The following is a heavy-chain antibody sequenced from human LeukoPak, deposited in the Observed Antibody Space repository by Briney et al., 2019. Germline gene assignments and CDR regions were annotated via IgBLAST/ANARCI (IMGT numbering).Heavy chain of an antibody. J-gene: IGHJ5*02. Sequence: GESLKISCNGSGYSFTSYWNGWVRQRPGKGLGLMRIIYPGDSDTRYSPSFQGQVTISADKPISTAYLQWSSLKASDTAMYYCARLITIFGGGWFDPWGQGTLVTVYS. D-gene: IGHD3-3*01. CDR3: ARLITIFGGGWFDP. CDR1: GYSFTSYW. CDR2: IYPGDSDT. V-gene: IGHV5-51*01.